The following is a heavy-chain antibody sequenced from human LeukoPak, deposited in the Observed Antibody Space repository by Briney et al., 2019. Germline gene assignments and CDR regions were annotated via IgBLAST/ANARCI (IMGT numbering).Heavy chain of an antibody. V-gene: IGHV4-59*01. CDR2: IYHSGST. CDR1: GGSINSDY. D-gene: IGHD3-3*01. CDR3: ARALVYYDFWSGTEDTYYYYGMDV. J-gene: IGHJ6*02. Sequence: PSETLSLTCSVSGGSINSDYWNWIRQPPGKGLEWIGYIYHSGSTNYNPSLKSRATISIDTSKNQFSLKLSSVTAADTAVYYCARALVYYDFWSGTEDTYYYYGMDVWGQGTTVTVSS.